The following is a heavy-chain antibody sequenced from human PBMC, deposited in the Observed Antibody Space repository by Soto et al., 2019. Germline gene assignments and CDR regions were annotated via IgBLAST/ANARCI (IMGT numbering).Heavy chain of an antibody. Sequence: ASVKVSCKASGYTLTSCGISWVRQAPRQGLEWMGWISAYNGNTNYAQKLQGRVTMTTDTSTSTAYMELRSLRSDDTAVYYCEIWLAPSYCYYGMDVWGEGTTVTVSS. CDR2: ISAYNGNT. CDR3: EIWLAPSYCYYGMDV. D-gene: IGHD6-19*01. CDR1: GYTLTSCG. V-gene: IGHV1-18*01. J-gene: IGHJ6*04.